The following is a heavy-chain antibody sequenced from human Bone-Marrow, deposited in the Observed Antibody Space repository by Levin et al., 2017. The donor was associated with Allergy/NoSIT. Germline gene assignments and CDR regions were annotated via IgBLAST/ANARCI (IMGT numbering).Heavy chain of an antibody. CDR3: ARDLSGFSDK. D-gene: IGHD3-22*01. CDR2: MYRGGDT. V-gene: IGHV3-66*01. CDR1: GFTVSDNY. Sequence: GESLKISCAASGFTVSDNYMTWVRQAPGKGLQWVSLMYRGGDTHYADSVRGRFTFSRDNSKNTLFLQMNSLRAEDTAVYYCARDLSGFSDKWGQGTLVTVST. J-gene: IGHJ4*02.